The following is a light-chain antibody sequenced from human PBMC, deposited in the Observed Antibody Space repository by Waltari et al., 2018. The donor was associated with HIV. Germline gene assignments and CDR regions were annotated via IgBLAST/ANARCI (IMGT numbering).Light chain of an antibody. CDR3: CSYIGNYYV. J-gene: IGLJ1*01. V-gene: IGLV2-23*02. CDR2: EVT. CDR1: SSDVGGYDL. Sequence: QSALTQPASVSGSPGQSITISCSGSSSDVGGYDLVSWYQQHPGKVPKLVISEVTKRPSVVSNRFSGSKSGNTASLTISGLQVEDEADYYCCSYIGNYYVFGSGTTVTVL.